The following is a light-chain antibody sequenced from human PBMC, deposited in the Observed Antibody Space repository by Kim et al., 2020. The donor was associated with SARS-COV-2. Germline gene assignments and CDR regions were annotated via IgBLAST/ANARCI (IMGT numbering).Light chain of an antibody. CDR2: WAS. Sequence: DIIMTQSPDSLAVSLGERATINCKSSQSILYSSNDRNYLAWFQQKPGQPPRLLYYWASTRESGVPDRFSGSGSGTDFTLNISRLQPEDVAVYYCQQYYSAPYTFGQGTKLEI. V-gene: IGKV4-1*01. CDR3: QQYYSAPYT. CDR1: QSILYSSNDRNY. J-gene: IGKJ2*01.